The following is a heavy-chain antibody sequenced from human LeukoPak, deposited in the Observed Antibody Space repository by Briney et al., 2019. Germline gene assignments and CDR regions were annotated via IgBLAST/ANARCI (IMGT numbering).Heavy chain of an antibody. CDR2: ISYDGSNK. CDR3: AKTEILYDILGLAFDI. CDR1: GFTFSNAW. J-gene: IGHJ3*02. V-gene: IGHV3-30*18. D-gene: IGHD3-9*01. Sequence: GGSLRLSCAASGFTFSNAWMSWVRQAPGKGLEWVAVISYDGSNKYYADSVKGRFTISRDNSKNTLYLQMNSLRAEDTAVYYCAKTEILYDILGLAFDIWGQGTMVTVSS.